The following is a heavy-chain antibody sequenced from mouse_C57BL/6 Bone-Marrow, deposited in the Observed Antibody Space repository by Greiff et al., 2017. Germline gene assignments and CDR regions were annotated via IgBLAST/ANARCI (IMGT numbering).Heavy chain of an antibody. V-gene: IGHV1-63*01. CDR3: ARGGYYRWYCAMDY. CDR2: IYPGGGCT. J-gene: IGHJ4*01. CDR1: GYTFTNYW. D-gene: IGHD2-3*01. Sequence: QVQLKESGAELVRPGTSVKMSCKASGYTFTNYWIGWAKQRPGDGLEWIGDIYPGGGCTNYNEKFKGKATLTVDKSSSTAYMQFSSLTSEDSAIYYCARGGYYRWYCAMDYWGQGTSVTVSS.